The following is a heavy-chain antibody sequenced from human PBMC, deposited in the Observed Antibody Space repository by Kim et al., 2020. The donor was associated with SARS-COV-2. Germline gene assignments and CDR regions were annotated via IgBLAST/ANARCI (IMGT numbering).Heavy chain of an antibody. J-gene: IGHJ4*02. V-gene: IGHV5-51*01. CDR1: GYSFTSYW. CDR2: IYPGDSDT. Sequence: GESLKISCKGSGYSFTSYWIGWVRQMPGKGLEWMGIIYPGDSDTRYSPSFQGQVTISADKSISTAYLQWSSLKASDTAMYYCARHNSSGWYSYIPFPDYWGQGTLVTVSS. CDR3: ARHNSSGWYSYIPFPDY. D-gene: IGHD6-19*01.